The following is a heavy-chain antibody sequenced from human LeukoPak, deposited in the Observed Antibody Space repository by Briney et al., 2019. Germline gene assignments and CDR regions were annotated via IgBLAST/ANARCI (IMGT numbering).Heavy chain of an antibody. V-gene: IGHV4-39*07. CDR3: ARVGPYYYDSSASY. J-gene: IGHJ4*02. Sequence: PSETLSLTCTVSGGSISSSSYYWGWIRQPPGKGLEWIGSIYYSGSTYYNPSLKSRVTISVDTSKNQFSLKLSSVTAADMAVYYCARVGPYYYDSSASYWGQGTLVTVSS. D-gene: IGHD3-22*01. CDR2: IYYSGST. CDR1: GGSISSSSYY.